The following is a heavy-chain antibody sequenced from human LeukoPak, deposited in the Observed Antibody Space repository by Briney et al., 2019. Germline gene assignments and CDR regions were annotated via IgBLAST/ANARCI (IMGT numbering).Heavy chain of an antibody. V-gene: IGHV3-23*01. CDR3: AKAEGYDILTGLDY. Sequence: PGGSLRLSCAASGFTVSSNFISWVRQAPGKGLEWVSDISASGGSTYYADSVKGRFTISRDNSKNTLYLQMNSLRTEDTAVYYCAKAEGYDILTGLDYWGQGTLVTVSS. CDR1: GFTVSSNF. CDR2: ISASGGST. D-gene: IGHD3-9*01. J-gene: IGHJ4*02.